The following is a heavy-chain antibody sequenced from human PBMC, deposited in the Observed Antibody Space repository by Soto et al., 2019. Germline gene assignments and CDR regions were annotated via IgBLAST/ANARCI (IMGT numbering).Heavy chain of an antibody. CDR1: GFTFSSYA. V-gene: IGHV3-30-3*01. D-gene: IGHD5-12*01. CDR3: ARRYSGYDYFDY. J-gene: IGHJ4*02. CDR2: ISYDGSNK. Sequence: GGSLRLSCAASGFTFSSYAMHWVRQAPGKGLEWVAVISYDGSNKYYADSVKGRFTISRDNSKNTLYLQMNSLRAEDTAVYYCARRYSGYDYFDYWGQGTLVTVSS.